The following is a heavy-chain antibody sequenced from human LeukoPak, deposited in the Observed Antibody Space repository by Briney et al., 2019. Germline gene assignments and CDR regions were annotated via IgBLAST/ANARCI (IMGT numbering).Heavy chain of an antibody. CDR3: AREIYHYGSGRTSDY. J-gene: IGHJ4*02. CDR2: INHSGSS. D-gene: IGHD3-10*01. V-gene: IGHV4-34*01. Sequence: PSETLSLTCTVYGGSFSDYYWNWIRQPPGKGLEWIGEINHSGSSNYNPSLESRVTISVDTSKNQFSLKLSSVTAADTAVYYCAREIYHYGSGRTSDYWGQGTLVTVSS. CDR1: GGSFSDYY.